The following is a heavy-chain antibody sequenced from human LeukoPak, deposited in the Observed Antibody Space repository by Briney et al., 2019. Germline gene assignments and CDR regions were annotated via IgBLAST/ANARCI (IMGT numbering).Heavy chain of an antibody. CDR3: AKSAGNCSNGICFTDYYMEV. V-gene: IGHV1-2*02. CDR1: GYSFTEHY. J-gene: IGHJ6*02. Sequence: ASVKVSCKASGYSFTEHYIYWVRQAPGQGLEWVGRINCNSGDANSAQKFQGRVTMTRDTSVRTAYMDLSSVTSDDTGVEFCAKSAGNCSNGICFTDYYMEVWGRGTKVPVS. CDR2: INCNSGDA. D-gene: IGHD2-8*01.